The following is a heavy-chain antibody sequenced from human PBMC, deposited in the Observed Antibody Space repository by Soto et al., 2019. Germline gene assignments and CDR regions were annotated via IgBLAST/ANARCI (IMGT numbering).Heavy chain of an antibody. D-gene: IGHD3-3*01. CDR2: IYSGGST. J-gene: IGHJ4*02. CDR1: GVTVNNNS. V-gene: IGHV3-66*01. Sequence: PGGSVRLSCAASGVTVNNNSMNWVRRAPGKGLEWVSVIYSGGSTNYADSVRGRFTISRDNSKNTLYLQMNTLRDEDTAVYYCITYCDFGSGHYPHWGQGILVTVSS. CDR3: ITYCDFGSGHYPH.